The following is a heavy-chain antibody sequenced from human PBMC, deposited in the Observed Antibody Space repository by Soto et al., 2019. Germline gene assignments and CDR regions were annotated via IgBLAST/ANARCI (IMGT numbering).Heavy chain of an antibody. J-gene: IGHJ6*02. Sequence: PGESLKISCKGSGYSFTSYWISWVRQMPGKGLEWMGRIDPSDSYTNYSPSFQGHVTISADKSISTAYLQWSSLKASDTAMYYCAIDRDYYDSSGYLPHSFSYYYGMDVWGQGTTVTVS. CDR1: GYSFTSYW. CDR3: AIDRDYYDSSGYLPHSFSYYYGMDV. D-gene: IGHD3-22*01. V-gene: IGHV5-10-1*01. CDR2: IDPSDSYT.